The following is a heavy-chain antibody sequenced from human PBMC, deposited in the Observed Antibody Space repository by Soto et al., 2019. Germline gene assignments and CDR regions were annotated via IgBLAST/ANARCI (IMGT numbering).Heavy chain of an antibody. D-gene: IGHD1-1*01. Sequence: GGSLRLSCAASGFTFSSYAMSWVRQAPGKGLEWVSAISSSGDRTYYADSVKGRFTISRDNSKNTLYLQMNSLRAEDTAVYYCAKGPTDIYYMDVSGKATTVTVSS. CDR3: AKGPTDIYYMDV. CDR2: ISSSGDRT. V-gene: IGHV3-23*01. CDR1: GFTFSSYA. J-gene: IGHJ6*03.